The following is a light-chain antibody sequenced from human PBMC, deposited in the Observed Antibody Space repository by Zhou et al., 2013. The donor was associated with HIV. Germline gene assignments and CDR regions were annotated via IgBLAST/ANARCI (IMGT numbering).Light chain of an antibody. CDR3: QQYGSSPRT. CDR2: DAS. Sequence: EIVLTQSPATLSLSPGERATLSCRASQSVRTFLAWYQQKPGQAPRLLIYDASSRATGIPDRFSGSGSGTDFTLTISRLEPEDFAVYHCQQYGSSPRTFGQGTKVEIK. V-gene: IGKV3-20*01. J-gene: IGKJ1*01. CDR1: QSVRTF.